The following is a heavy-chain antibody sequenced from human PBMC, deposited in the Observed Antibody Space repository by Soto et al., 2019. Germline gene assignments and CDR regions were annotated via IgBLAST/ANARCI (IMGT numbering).Heavy chain of an antibody. CDR3: SPSLDY. CDR1: GFTFSSYW. Sequence: GWSLRLSCAASGFTFSSYWMDWVRQAPGKGLEWVANINQDGSEKHYIDSVKGRFTISRDNAKNSLYLHMSSLTAEDSALYYCSPSLDYWGQGTLVTASS. CDR2: INQDGSEK. J-gene: IGHJ4*02. V-gene: IGHV3-7*01.